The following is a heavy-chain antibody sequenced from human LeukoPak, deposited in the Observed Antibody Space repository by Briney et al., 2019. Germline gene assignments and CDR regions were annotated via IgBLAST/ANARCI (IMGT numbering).Heavy chain of an antibody. CDR1: GFTFSSYS. V-gene: IGHV3-21*01. D-gene: IGHD5-18*01. CDR3: ARETRGYSYGNFDY. J-gene: IGHJ4*02. CDR2: ISSSSSYI. Sequence: NPGGSLRLSCAAYGFTFSSYSMSWVRQAPGEGMGWLSSISSSSSYIYYADSVKGRFTISRDNAKNSLYLQMNSLRAEDTAVYYCARETRGYSYGNFDYWGQGTLVTVSS.